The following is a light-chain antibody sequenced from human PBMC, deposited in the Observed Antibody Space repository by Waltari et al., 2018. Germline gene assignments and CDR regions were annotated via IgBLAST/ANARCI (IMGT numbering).Light chain of an antibody. CDR2: GAS. J-gene: IGKJ1*01. CDR3: QEYDDSPPWT. V-gene: IGKV3-20*01. Sequence: EIVLTQSPGTLSLSPGERATLSCRASQSVSSNYLAWFQQKPGQAPRLLLYGASSRATGIPDRFSGSGSGTDFTRTISRLEPEDFAVYYCQEYDDSPPWTFGQGTKVEIK. CDR1: QSVSSNY.